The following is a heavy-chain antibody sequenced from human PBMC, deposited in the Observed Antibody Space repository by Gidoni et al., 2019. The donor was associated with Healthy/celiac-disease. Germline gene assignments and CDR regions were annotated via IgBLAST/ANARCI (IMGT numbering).Heavy chain of an antibody. CDR2: LSSSSSYI. D-gene: IGHD6-19*01. V-gene: IGHV3-21*01. Sequence: EVQLVESGGGLVKPGGSLRLSCAASGFTFSSYSMNWVRQAPGKGLEWVSSLSSSSSYIYYADSVKGRFTISRDNAKNSLYLQMNSLRAEDTAVYYCARGRSGLDYWGQGTLVTVSS. CDR1: GFTFSSYS. CDR3: ARGRSGLDY. J-gene: IGHJ4*02.